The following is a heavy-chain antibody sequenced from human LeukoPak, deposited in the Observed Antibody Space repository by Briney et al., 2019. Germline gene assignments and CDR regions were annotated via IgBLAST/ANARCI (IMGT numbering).Heavy chain of an antibody. CDR2: NSGSGGST. D-gene: IGHD2-2*01. J-gene: IGHJ3*02. Sequence: GGPLRLPCAASGFTFSSYAMSWVRQATGKGLEWVSANSGSGGSTYYADSVKGRFTISRDNSKNTLYLQMNSLRAEDTAVYYCARSYQLLSTDAFDIWGQGTMVTVSS. V-gene: IGHV3-23*01. CDR3: ARSYQLLSTDAFDI. CDR1: GFTFSSYA.